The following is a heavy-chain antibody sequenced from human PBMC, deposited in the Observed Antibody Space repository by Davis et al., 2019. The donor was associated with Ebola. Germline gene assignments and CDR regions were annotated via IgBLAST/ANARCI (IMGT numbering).Heavy chain of an antibody. D-gene: IGHD3-10*01. Sequence: GESLKISCTGSGYSFTSYWIGWVRQMPGKGPEWVGIFNPGDSDTRYSPSFRGPVTNSADKSFIAAYLQWNGLKASDTAKSYCAGMRKSYYDSLWDYWGQGTLVTVSS. CDR2: FNPGDSDT. J-gene: IGHJ4*02. CDR3: AGMRKSYYDSLWDY. CDR1: GYSFTSYW. V-gene: IGHV5-51*01.